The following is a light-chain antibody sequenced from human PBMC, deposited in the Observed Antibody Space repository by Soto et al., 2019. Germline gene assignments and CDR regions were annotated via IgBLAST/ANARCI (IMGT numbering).Light chain of an antibody. CDR3: VQPAHFPWT. V-gene: IGKV2-24*01. Sequence: DVVMTQTPLSSPVTLGQPASISCRSSESLVHSDGRTYLSWLQQRPGQPPRLLLYLISNRFSGVPDRFSGRGAGTDFTLKISRVEAEDVGVYSCVQPAHFPWTVGQGIKVEIK. J-gene: IGKJ1*01. CDR1: ESLVHSDGRTY. CDR2: LIS.